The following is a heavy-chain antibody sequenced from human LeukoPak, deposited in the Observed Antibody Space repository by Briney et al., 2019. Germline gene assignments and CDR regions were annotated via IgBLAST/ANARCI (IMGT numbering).Heavy chain of an antibody. CDR2: ISNSGSII. D-gene: IGHD2-8*01. Sequence: GGSLRLSCAASGFTFSSYEMNWVRQAPGKGLEWVSYISNSGSIIYYADSVKGRFTISRDNAKKSLYLQMNSLRAEDTAVYYCARGQGFTDGFFDYWAQGTLVTVSS. V-gene: IGHV3-48*03. CDR3: ARGQGFTDGFFDY. CDR1: GFTFSSYE. J-gene: IGHJ4*02.